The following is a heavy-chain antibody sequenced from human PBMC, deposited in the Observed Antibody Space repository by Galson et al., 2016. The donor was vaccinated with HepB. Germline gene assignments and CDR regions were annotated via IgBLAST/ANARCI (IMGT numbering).Heavy chain of an antibody. CDR2: IDWNDNK. D-gene: IGHD6-13*01. Sequence: PALVKPTQTLTLTCTFSGFSLSTSGMRMNWVRQPPGKALEWLARIDWNDNKFYNASLKTRLTISKDTSKNRVVLTMTNMDPVDTATYYCARIAAAGPYYFGMEVWDQGTTVTVSS. J-gene: IGHJ6*02. CDR1: GFSLSTSGMR. V-gene: IGHV2-70*04. CDR3: ARIAAAGPYYFGMEV.